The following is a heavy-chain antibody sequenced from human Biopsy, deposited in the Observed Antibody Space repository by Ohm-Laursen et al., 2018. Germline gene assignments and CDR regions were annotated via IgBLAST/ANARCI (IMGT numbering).Heavy chain of an antibody. V-gene: IGHV4-4*07. CDR3: ARLGSGDYFPTFFDF. J-gene: IGHJ4*02. Sequence: SQTLSLTCSVSGGSIDFKYWTWIRQSADKGLEWIGRITPTGVTHYNPSLESRVTMSLNTSKKLFTLKLSSVTAADTAVYYCARLGSGDYFPTFFDFWGQGALVTVSS. CDR1: GGSIDFKY. CDR2: ITPTGVT. D-gene: IGHD5-12*01.